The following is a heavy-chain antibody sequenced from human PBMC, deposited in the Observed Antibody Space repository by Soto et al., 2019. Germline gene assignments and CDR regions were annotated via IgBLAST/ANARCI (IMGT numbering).Heavy chain of an antibody. CDR3: ERAAQTSGYDHYFDY. CDR1: GGTFSSYA. D-gene: IGHD5-12*01. CDR2: IIPIFGTA. Sequence: SVKVSCKASGGTFSSYAISWVRQAPGQGLEWMGGIIPIFGTANYAQKFQGRVTITADESTSTAYMELSSLRSEDTAVYYCERAAQTSGYDHYFDYCGQGPLVTVYS. J-gene: IGHJ4*02. V-gene: IGHV1-69*13.